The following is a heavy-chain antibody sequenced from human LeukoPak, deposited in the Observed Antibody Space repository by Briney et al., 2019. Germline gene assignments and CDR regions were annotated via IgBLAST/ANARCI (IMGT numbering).Heavy chain of an antibody. D-gene: IGHD3-10*01. Sequence: ASVKVSCKASGYTFTSYDIKWVRQATGQGLEWMGRMNPNSGNTGYAQKFQGRVTMTRNTSISTAYMELSSLTSEDTAVYHCARESQSVLWFGVHLWGHGTLVTVSS. CDR2: MNPNSGNT. CDR1: GYTFTSYD. V-gene: IGHV1-8*01. J-gene: IGHJ4*01. CDR3: ARESQSVLWFGVHL.